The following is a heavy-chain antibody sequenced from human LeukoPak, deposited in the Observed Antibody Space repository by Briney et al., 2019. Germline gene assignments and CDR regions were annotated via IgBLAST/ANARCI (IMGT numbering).Heavy chain of an antibody. CDR3: ARSGQLDRGSDAFDI. CDR1: GGSISSYY. D-gene: IGHD6-6*01. Sequence: SETLSLTCTVSGGSISSYYWSWIRQPPGKGLEWIGYIYYSGSTNYNPSLKSRVTISVDTSKNQFSLKLSSVTAADTAVYYCARSGQLDRGSDAFDIWGQVTMVTVSS. CDR2: IYYSGST. V-gene: IGHV4-59*01. J-gene: IGHJ3*02.